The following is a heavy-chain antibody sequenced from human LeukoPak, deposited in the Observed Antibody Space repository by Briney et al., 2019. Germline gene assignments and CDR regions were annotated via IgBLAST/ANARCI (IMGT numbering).Heavy chain of an antibody. CDR1: GFTFSSYS. CDR3: AREASNLRFLEWLLSPSDY. Sequence: GGSLRLSCAASGFTFSSYSMNWVRQAPGKGLEWVSSISSSSSYIYYADSVKGRFTISRDDAKNSLYLQMNSLRAEDTAVYYCAREASNLRFLEWLLSPSDYWGQGTLVTVSS. V-gene: IGHV3-21*01. D-gene: IGHD3-3*01. CDR2: ISSSSSYI. J-gene: IGHJ4*02.